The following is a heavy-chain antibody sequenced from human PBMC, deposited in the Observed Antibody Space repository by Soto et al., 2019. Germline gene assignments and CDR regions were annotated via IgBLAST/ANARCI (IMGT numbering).Heavy chain of an antibody. V-gene: IGHV3-49*03. D-gene: IGHD3-10*01. J-gene: IGHJ6*03. CDR1: GFTFGDYA. CDR2: IRSKAYGGTT. CDR3: MVRGYYYYYYMDV. Sequence: GGSLRLSCTASGFTFGDYAMSWFRQAPGKGLEWVGFIRSKAYGGTTEYAASVKGRFTISRDDSKSIAYLQMNSLKTEDTAVYYCMVRGYYYYYYMDVWGKGTTVTVSS.